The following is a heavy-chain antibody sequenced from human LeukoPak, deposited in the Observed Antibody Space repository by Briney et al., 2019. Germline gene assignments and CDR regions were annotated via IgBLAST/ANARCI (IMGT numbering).Heavy chain of an antibody. V-gene: IGHV3-33*01. J-gene: IGHJ4*02. D-gene: IGHD3-16*01. CDR2: IWYDESKQ. Sequence: PGGSLRLSCVASGFTFSNYGMHWVRQAPGKGLEWVAVIWYDESKQYYADSVRGRFTISRDNSKNTLYVQMNSLRAEDTAVYYCARTLRLGEFFPLHYWGQGTLVTVSS. CDR3: ARTLRLGEFFPLHY. CDR1: GFTFSNYG.